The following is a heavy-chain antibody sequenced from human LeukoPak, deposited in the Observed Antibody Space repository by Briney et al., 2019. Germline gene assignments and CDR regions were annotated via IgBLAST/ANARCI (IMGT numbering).Heavy chain of an antibody. D-gene: IGHD2-8*01. CDR1: GYTFTDYY. CDR2: INPKRGGT. Sequence: GASVKVSCKASGYTFTDYYMHWVRQAPGQGLEWMGWINPKRGGTNLAQKFQGRVTMTRDMSMSTAYMELTRLKFDDTAVYYCARDDNVYTSTWCPDWGQGTLVTVAS. V-gene: IGHV1-2*02. CDR3: ARDDNVYTSTWCPD. J-gene: IGHJ4*02.